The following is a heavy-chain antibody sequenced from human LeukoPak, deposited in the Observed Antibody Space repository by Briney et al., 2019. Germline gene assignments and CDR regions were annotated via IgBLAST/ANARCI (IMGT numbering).Heavy chain of an antibody. CDR3: ARAYQPLGGLSLPDY. D-gene: IGHD3-16*02. Sequence: ASVKVSCKASGYSFTTYAMNWLRQAPGQGLEWVGWINPNTGNPTYAPGFTGRFVFSLDTSVSTAYLQISGLKADDTAVYYCARAYQPLGGLSLPDYWGQGTLVSVSS. V-gene: IGHV7-4-1*02. CDR1: GYSFTTYA. J-gene: IGHJ4*02. CDR2: INPNTGNP.